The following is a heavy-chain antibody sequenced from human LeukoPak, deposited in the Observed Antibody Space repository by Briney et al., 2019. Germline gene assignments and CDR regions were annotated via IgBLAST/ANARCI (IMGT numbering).Heavy chain of an antibody. Sequence: GRSLRLSCAASGFTFSSYGMHWVRQAPGKGLEWVAVISYDGSNKYYADSVKGRFTISRDNSKNTLYLQMNSLRAEDTAVYYCATQPDFWSGYYYYYGMDVWAKGPRSPSP. CDR2: ISYDGSNK. D-gene: IGHD3-3*01. CDR1: GFTFSSYG. CDR3: ATQPDFWSGYYYYYGMDV. V-gene: IGHV3-30*03. J-gene: IGHJ6*02.